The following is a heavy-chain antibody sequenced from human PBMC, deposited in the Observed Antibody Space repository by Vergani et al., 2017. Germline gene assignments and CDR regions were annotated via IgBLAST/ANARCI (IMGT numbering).Heavy chain of an antibody. CDR2: IDPSDSYT. CDR3: AIEGYLYYFDY. Sequence: EVQLVQSGAEVKKPGESLRISCKGSGYSFTSYWISWVRQMPGKGLEWMGRIDPSDSYTNYSPSFQGHVTISADKSISTAYLQWSSLRSEDTAVYYCAIEGYLYYFDYWGQGTLVTVSS. D-gene: IGHD1-26*01. V-gene: IGHV5-10-1*03. CDR1: GYSFTSYW. J-gene: IGHJ4*02.